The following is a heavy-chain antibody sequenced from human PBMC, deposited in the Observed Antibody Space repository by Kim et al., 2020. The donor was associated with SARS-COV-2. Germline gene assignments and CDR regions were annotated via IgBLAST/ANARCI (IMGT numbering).Heavy chain of an antibody. J-gene: IGHJ6*04. Sequence: GGSLRLSCAASGFTFSTYAITWVRQAPGKGLEWVSSISGSGGSTYYADSVKGRFTISRDNSKNTLYLQMNSLRAEDTAVYYCARLRFLEWLLYNYYYGMDVGGEGTAVPVSS. D-gene: IGHD3-3*01. CDR2: ISGSGGST. V-gene: IGHV3-23*01. CDR1: GFTFSTYA. CDR3: ARLRFLEWLLYNYYYGMDV.